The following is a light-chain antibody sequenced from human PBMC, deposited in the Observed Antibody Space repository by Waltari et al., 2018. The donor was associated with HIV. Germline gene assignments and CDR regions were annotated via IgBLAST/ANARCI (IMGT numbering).Light chain of an antibody. J-gene: IGLJ2*01. CDR1: RRTVVRYDY. Sequence: QSALTPPPSASGSPGQSLTTSCTGTRRTVVRYDYFSWYQHHPGQAPNLLIFEVNKRPSGVPDRFSGSKSGNTASLTVSGLQAEDEAEYSCSSYAGINPVVFGGGTKLTVL. V-gene: IGLV2-8*01. CDR2: EVN. CDR3: SSYAGINPVV.